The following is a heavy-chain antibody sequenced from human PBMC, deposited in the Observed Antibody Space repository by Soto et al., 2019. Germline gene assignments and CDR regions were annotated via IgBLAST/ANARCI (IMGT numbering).Heavy chain of an antibody. V-gene: IGHV5-51*01. Sequence: GESLKISCKGSGYSFTNYWIGWVRQMPGKGLEWMGIIYPADSDTRYSPSFQGQVTISADKSISTAYLQWSSLKASDTAMYYCARQDGYAMYYFDSGGQGTLVTVSA. CDR3: ARQDGYAMYYFDS. CDR2: IYPADSDT. D-gene: IGHD5-12*01. CDR1: GYSFTNYW. J-gene: IGHJ4*02.